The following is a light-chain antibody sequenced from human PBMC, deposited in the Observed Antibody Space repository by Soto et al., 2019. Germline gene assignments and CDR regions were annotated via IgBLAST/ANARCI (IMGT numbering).Light chain of an antibody. CDR3: QQYNNWPPLT. J-gene: IGKJ4*01. CDR2: GAS. CDR1: QSVSGN. Sequence: EIVMTQSPATLSVSPGERATLSCRASQSVSGNLAWYQQKPGQAPRLLIYGASTRATGIPARLSGSGSGTDFTLTLSSLQSEDFAVYYCQQYNNWPPLTFGGGTKVELK. V-gene: IGKV3-15*01.